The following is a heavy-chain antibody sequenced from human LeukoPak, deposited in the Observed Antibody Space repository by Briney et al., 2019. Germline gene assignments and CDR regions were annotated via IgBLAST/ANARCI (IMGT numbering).Heavy chain of an antibody. J-gene: IGHJ4*02. CDR1: GFAFSSYA. Sequence: PGGSLRLSCAASGFAFSSYAMRWVRQAPGKGLEWVAVISYDGSNKYYADSVKGRFTISRDNSKNTLYLQMNSLRAEDPAVYYCAMLSYGSGSYRSFDYWGQGTLVTVSS. CDR3: AMLSYGSGSYRSFDY. CDR2: ISYDGSNK. V-gene: IGHV3-30-3*01. D-gene: IGHD3-10*01.